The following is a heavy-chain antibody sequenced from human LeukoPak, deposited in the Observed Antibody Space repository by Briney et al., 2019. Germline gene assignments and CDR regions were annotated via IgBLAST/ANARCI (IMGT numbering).Heavy chain of an antibody. J-gene: IGHJ5*02. D-gene: IGHD2-21*02. CDR3: ARAYCGGDCYSGWFDP. CDR1: GGSISSYY. V-gene: IGHV4-59*08. Sequence: SETLSLACTVSGGSISSYYWSWIRQPPGKGLEWIGYYSGSTNYNPSLKSRVTISVGTSKNQFSLKLSSVTAADTAVYYCARAYCGGDCYSGWFDPWGQGTLVTVSS. CDR2: YSGST.